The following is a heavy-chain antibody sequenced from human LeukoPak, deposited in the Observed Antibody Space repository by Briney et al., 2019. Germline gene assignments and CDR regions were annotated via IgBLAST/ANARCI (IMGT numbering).Heavy chain of an antibody. D-gene: IGHD2-2*01. CDR2: INPNSGGT. J-gene: IGHJ4*02. Sequence: GASVKVSCKASGYTFTAYYMHWVRQAPGQGLEWMGCINPNSGGTNYAQKFQGRVIMTRDTSTNTAYMDLSSLTSDDTAVYFCARDRMGDCGTTSCYLAYWGQGAQVTVSS. CDR3: ARDRMGDCGTTSCYLAY. V-gene: IGHV1-2*02. CDR1: GYTFTAYY.